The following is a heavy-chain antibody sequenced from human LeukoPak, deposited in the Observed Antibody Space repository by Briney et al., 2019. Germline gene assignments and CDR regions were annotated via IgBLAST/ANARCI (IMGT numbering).Heavy chain of an antibody. CDR3: ARLRGESNWNDGLEYYYYMDV. CDR2: IYYSGST. D-gene: IGHD1-1*01. J-gene: IGHJ6*03. CDR1: GGSISSSSYY. V-gene: IGHV4-39*01. Sequence: SETLSLTCTVSGGSISSSSYYWGRIRQPPGKGLEWIGSIYYSGSTYYNPSLKSRVTISVDTSKNQFSLKLSSVTAADTAMYYCARLRGESNWNDGLEYYYYMDVWGKGTTVTVSS.